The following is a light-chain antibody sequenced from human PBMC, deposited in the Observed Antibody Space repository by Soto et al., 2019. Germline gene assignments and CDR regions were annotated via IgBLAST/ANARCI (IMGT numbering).Light chain of an antibody. CDR1: QSVSHF. CDR3: QQYNNWPRT. V-gene: IGKV1-5*03. CDR2: KAS. Sequence: DIQMTQSPSTLSASIGERVTITCRASQSVSHFLAWYQQKPGKAPKLLIYKASTLESGVPARFSGSGSGTEFTLTISSLQSEDFAVYYCQQYNNWPRTFGQGTKVEIK. J-gene: IGKJ1*01.